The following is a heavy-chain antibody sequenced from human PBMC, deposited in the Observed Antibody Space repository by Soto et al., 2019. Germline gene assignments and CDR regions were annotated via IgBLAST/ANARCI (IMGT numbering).Heavy chain of an antibody. J-gene: IGHJ6*03. CDR1: GYTFTGYY. CDR2: INPNSGGT. CDR3: ARGGLELPASYYMDV. V-gene: IGHV1-2*04. Sequence: GDSVKVSCKASGYTFTGYYMHWVRQAPRQGLEWMGWINPNSGGTNYAQKFQGWVTMTRDTSISTAYMELSRLRSDDTAVYYCARGGLELPASYYMDVWGKGTTVTVSS. D-gene: IGHD1-7*01.